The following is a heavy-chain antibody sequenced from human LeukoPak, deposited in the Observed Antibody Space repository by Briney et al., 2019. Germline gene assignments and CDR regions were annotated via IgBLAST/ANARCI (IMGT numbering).Heavy chain of an antibody. D-gene: IGHD3-16*01. J-gene: IGHJ4*02. CDR2: IYPGDSDT. CDR3: ARTRDFSIWGYYFDY. V-gene: IGHV5-51*01. Sequence: GESLKISCKGPGYRFTSYWIGWVRQMPGKGLEWMGIIYPGDSDTRYSPSFQGQVTISADKSISTAYLQWSSLKASDTAMYYCARTRDFSIWGYYFDYWGQGTLVTVSS. CDR1: GYRFTSYW.